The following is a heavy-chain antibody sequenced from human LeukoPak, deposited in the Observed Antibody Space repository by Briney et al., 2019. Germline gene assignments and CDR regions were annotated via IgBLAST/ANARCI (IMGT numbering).Heavy chain of an antibody. Sequence: PSETLSLTCAVYGGSFSGYYWSWIRQPPGKGLEWIGEINHSGSTNYNPSLKNRVTISVDTSKNQFSLKLSSVTAADTAVYYCAREKTRITIFGVVSESFDYWGQGTLVTVSS. CDR2: INHSGST. D-gene: IGHD3-3*01. CDR3: AREKTRITIFGVVSESFDY. CDR1: GGSFSGYY. J-gene: IGHJ4*02. V-gene: IGHV4-34*01.